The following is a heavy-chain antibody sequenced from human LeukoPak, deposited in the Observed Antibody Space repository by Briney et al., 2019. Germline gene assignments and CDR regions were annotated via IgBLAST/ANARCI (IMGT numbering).Heavy chain of an antibody. J-gene: IGHJ4*02. V-gene: IGHV1-2*02. Sequence: GASVKVSCKASGYTFIGYYLRWVRQAPGQGLEWMGWINPHNGDTNYAQKFQGRVTMTRDTSITAAYMDLSRLKSDDTAVYYCATVRDIVVGGGPYYFDYWGQGTLVTVSS. CDR2: INPHNGDT. CDR3: ATVRDIVVGGGPYYFDY. D-gene: IGHD2-15*01. CDR1: GYTFIGYY.